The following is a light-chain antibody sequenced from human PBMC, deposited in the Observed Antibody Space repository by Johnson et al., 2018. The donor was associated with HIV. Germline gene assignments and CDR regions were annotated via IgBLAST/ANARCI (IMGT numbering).Light chain of an antibody. Sequence: VLTQPPSVSAAPGQKVTISCSGSSSNIGNNYVSWYQQLPGTAPKLLIYDNNKRPSGIPDRFSGSKSAPSATLRITGLQTGDEADYYFGTWDSTLRAGFFGTGTKVTVL. CDR2: DNN. CDR3: GTWDSTLRAGF. J-gene: IGLJ1*01. V-gene: IGLV1-51*01. CDR1: SSNIGNNY.